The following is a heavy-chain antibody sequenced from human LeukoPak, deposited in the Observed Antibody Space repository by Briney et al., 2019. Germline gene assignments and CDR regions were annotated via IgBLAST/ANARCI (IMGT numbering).Heavy chain of an antibody. V-gene: IGHV4-4*02. CDR3: SRENGAFSPFGY. J-gene: IGHJ4*02. CDR1: GGSITSTNR. D-gene: IGHD2-8*01. Sequence: ETLSLTCGVSGGSITSTNRWSWVRQPPGQGLEWIGEVSLSGLTNYNPSLSSRVTMALDTSKNHLSLHLTSVTAADTAVYYCSRENGAFSPFGYWGQGYLVTVLS. CDR2: VSLSGLT.